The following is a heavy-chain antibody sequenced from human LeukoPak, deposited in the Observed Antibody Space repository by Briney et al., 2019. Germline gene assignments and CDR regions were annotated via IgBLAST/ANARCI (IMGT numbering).Heavy chain of an antibody. D-gene: IGHD3-9*01. Sequence: SETLSLTCTVSGGSISSYYWSWIRQPPGKGLEWIGYIYYSGSTNYSPSLKSRVTISVDTSKNQFSLKLSSVTAADTAVYYCARVRYFDWSLGYWGQGTLVTVSS. J-gene: IGHJ4*02. V-gene: IGHV4-59*01. CDR2: IYYSGST. CDR3: ARVRYFDWSLGY. CDR1: GGSISSYY.